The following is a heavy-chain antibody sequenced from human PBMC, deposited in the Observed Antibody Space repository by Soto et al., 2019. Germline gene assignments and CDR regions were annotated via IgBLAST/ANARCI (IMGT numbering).Heavy chain of an antibody. Sequence: SETLSLTCTVSGGSISSGGYYWSWIRQHPGKGLEWIGYIYYSGSTYYNPSLKSRVTISVDTSKNQFSLYLQMNSLRAEDTAVYYCARDPYNWNYLNWFDPWGQGTLVTVSS. CDR1: GGSISSGGYY. V-gene: IGHV4-31*03. J-gene: IGHJ5*02. CDR2: IYYSGST. CDR3: ARDPYNWNYLNWFDP. D-gene: IGHD1-7*01.